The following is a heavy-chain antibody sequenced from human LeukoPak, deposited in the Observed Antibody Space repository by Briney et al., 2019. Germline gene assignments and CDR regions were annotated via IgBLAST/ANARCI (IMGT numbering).Heavy chain of an antibody. V-gene: IGHV4-34*01. Sequence: SETLSLTCAVYGVSFSGYYWSWIRQPPGKGLEWVGEINHSGSTNYNPSLNSRVTISVDPSNNQFSLKLSSVTAADTAVYYCAIHNYDILTGYYYFDYWGQGTLVTVSS. CDR1: GVSFSGYY. CDR3: AIHNYDILTGYYYFDY. J-gene: IGHJ4*02. CDR2: INHSGST. D-gene: IGHD3-9*01.